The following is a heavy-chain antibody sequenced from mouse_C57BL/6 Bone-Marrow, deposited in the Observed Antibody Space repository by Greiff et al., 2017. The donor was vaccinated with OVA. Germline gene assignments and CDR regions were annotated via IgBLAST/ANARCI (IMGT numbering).Heavy chain of an antibody. CDR3: ASRGPYDDYDGWFAY. Sequence: EVKLVESGGDLVKPGGSLKLSCAASGFTFSSYGMSWVRQTPDKRLEWVATISSGGSYTYYPDSVQGRFTIYRDNAKNTLYLQMSSRKSEDTAMYGCASRGPYDDYDGWFAYWGQGTLVTVSA. CDR2: ISSGGSYT. V-gene: IGHV5-6*02. CDR1: GFTFSSYG. D-gene: IGHD2-4*01. J-gene: IGHJ3*01.